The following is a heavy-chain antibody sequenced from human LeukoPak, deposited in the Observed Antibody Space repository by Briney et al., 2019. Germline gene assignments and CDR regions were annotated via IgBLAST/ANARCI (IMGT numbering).Heavy chain of an antibody. CDR3: ARDLYGSGRISNY. V-gene: IGHV1-2*02. CDR1: GYTFTGYY. Sequence: GASVKVSCKASGYTFTGYYMHWVRQAPGQGLEWMGWINPNSGGTNYAQKFQGRVTMTRDTSISTAYMELSRLRSDDTAVYYCARDLYGSGRISNYWGQGTLVTVSS. CDR2: INPNSGGT. D-gene: IGHD3-10*01. J-gene: IGHJ4*02.